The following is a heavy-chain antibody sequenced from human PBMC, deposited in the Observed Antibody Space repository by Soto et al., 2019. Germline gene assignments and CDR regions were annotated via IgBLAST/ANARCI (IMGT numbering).Heavy chain of an antibody. D-gene: IGHD3-22*01. J-gene: IGHJ4*02. V-gene: IGHV4-59*08. Sequence: SETLSLTCTVSGGSISSYYWSWIRQPPGKGLEWIGYISYSGSTDYNPSLKSRVTISVDTSKNQFSLNLTSVTAADTAVYYCARLGGYYQAFDQWGQGSLVTVSS. CDR1: GGSISSYY. CDR2: ISYSGST. CDR3: ARLGGYYQAFDQ.